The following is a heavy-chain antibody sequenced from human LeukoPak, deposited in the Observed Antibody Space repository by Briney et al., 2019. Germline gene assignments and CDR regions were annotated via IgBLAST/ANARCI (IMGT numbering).Heavy chain of an antibody. CDR1: GFTFSSYS. D-gene: IGHD6-6*01. J-gene: IGHJ4*02. Sequence: PGGSLRLSCAASGFTFSSYSMNWVRQAPGKGLEWVSSISSSSSYIYYADSVKGRFTISRDNAKNSPYMQMNSLRVEDTAVYYCAEGRLSIEATNWGQGTLVTVSS. CDR3: AEGRLSIEATN. CDR2: ISSSSSYI. V-gene: IGHV3-21*01.